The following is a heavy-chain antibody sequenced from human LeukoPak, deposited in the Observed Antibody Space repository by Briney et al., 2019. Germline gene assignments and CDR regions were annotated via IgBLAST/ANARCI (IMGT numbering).Heavy chain of an antibody. Sequence: PGGSLRLSCAASGFTFSDYYMSWIRQAPGKGLEEGSYISSSSSYTNYAASVKGRVTISRDISKNTLYLQMNSPRAEDTALYYCAKDKLTGTGDYWGQGTLVTVSS. D-gene: IGHD3-10*01. CDR2: ISSSSSYT. CDR1: GFTFSDYY. CDR3: AKDKLTGTGDY. V-gene: IGHV3-11*05. J-gene: IGHJ4*02.